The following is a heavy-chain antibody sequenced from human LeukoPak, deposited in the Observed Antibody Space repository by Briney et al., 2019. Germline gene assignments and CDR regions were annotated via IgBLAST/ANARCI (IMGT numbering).Heavy chain of an antibody. Sequence: GASVKVSCDASGYTFTSYAMNWVRQAPAQGLEWMGWSNTNTGNPTYAQGFTGRFVFSLDTSVSTAYLQISSLKAEDTAVYYCAGDGGSSPVPPYYYYGMDVWGQGTTVTVSS. V-gene: IGHV7-4-1*02. D-gene: IGHD1-26*01. CDR1: GYTFTSYA. CDR3: AGDGGSSPVPPYYYYGMDV. CDR2: SNTNTGNP. J-gene: IGHJ6*02.